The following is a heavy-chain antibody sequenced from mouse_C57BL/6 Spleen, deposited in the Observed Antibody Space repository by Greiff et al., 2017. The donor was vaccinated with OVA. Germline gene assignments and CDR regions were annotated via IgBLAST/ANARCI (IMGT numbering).Heavy chain of an antibody. CDR1: GYTFTSYW. Sequence: QVQLQQPGAELVKPGASVKLSCKASGYTFTSYWMHWVKQRPGQGLEWIGMIHPNSGSTNYNEKFKSKATLTVDKSSSTAYMQLSSLTSEDAAIYYCASDDTSVAMDYWGQGTSVTVSS. CDR2: IHPNSGST. V-gene: IGHV1-64*01. D-gene: IGHD2-3*01. J-gene: IGHJ4*01. CDR3: ASDDTSVAMDY.